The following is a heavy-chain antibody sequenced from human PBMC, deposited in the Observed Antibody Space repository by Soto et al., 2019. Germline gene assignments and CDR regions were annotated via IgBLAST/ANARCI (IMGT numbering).Heavy chain of an antibody. CDR2: ISAYNGNT. V-gene: IGHV1-18*01. D-gene: IGHD4-4*01. CDR1: GYTFTSYG. J-gene: IGHJ6*02. Sequence: ASVKFSCKASGYTFTSYGTSWARQAPGQGLEWMGWISAYNGNTNYAQKRQGRVTMTKDTSTSTAYMELRSLRSDDTAVYYCARDIRTTVRYYYYGMDVWGQGTTVTVTS. CDR3: ARDIRTTVRYYYYGMDV.